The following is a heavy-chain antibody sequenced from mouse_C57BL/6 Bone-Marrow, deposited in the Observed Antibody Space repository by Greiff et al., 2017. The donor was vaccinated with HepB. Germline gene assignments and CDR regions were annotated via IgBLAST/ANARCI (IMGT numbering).Heavy chain of an antibody. CDR2: INPSNGGT. Sequence: QVQLQQPGTELVKPGASVKLSCKASGYTFTSYWMHWVKQRPGQGLEWIGNINPSNGGTNYNEKFKSKATLTVDKSSSTAYMQLSSLTSEDATVYYSVLGDDYVENYAMDYWGQGTSVTVSA. J-gene: IGHJ4*01. V-gene: IGHV1-53*01. D-gene: IGHD2-4*01. CDR3: VLGDDYVENYAMDY. CDR1: GYTFTSYW.